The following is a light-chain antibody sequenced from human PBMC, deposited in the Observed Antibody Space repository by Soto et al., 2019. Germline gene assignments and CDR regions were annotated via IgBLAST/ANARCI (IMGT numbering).Light chain of an antibody. V-gene: IGKV3-20*01. CDR1: QSVSSTY. Sequence: ESVLTQSPGTLSLSPGERATLFCRASQSVSSTYLAWYRHKPGQAPRLXIYGASSRAAGIPDRFSGSGSGTDFTITISRLEPEDFEVYYCHHFGSSRHTFGQGTKVDI. J-gene: IGKJ2*01. CDR2: GAS. CDR3: HHFGSSRHT.